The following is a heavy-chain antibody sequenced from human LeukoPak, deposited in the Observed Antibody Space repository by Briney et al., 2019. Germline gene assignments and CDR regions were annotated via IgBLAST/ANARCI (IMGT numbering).Heavy chain of an antibody. J-gene: IGHJ5*02. CDR2: IYHSGYT. Sequence: PSETLSLTCTVSGGSISSYYWSWIRQPPGKGLEWIAYIYHSGYTNYNPSLRSRASISLDTSKNLCSLRLSSVTAADTAVYYCARHVIYSGGYSYWFDPWGLGTLVTVSS. D-gene: IGHD1-26*01. V-gene: IGHV4-59*08. CDR1: GGSISSYY. CDR3: ARHVIYSGGYSYWFDP.